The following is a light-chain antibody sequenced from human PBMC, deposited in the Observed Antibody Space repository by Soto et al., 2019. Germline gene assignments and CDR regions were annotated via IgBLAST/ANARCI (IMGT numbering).Light chain of an antibody. CDR3: QQTYSSSWT. CDR2: GAS. Sequence: DIQMTQSPSSLSASVGDSVTITCRASQSVRNYLNWYQHKPGKAPKLLIYGASRLQTGVPSRFSGSGSGTDFTLTASSLQPEDFATYYCQQTYSSSWTFGQGTKVDNK. J-gene: IGKJ1*01. CDR1: QSVRNY. V-gene: IGKV1-39*01.